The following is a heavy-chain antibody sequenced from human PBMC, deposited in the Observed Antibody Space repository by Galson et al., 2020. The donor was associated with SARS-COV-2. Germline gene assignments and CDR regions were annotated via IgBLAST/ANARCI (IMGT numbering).Heavy chain of an antibody. V-gene: IGHV3-13*01. CDR1: GFTFSSYD. CDR2: IGTAGDT. Sequence: GGSLRLSCAASGFTFSSYDMHWVRQATGKGLEWVSAIGTAGDTYYPGSVKGRFTISRENAKNSLYLQMNSLRAGDTDGDYCARGATVNTWAYYYYYMDGWGKGTTVTGSS. D-gene: IGHD4-17*01. J-gene: IGHJ6*03. CDR3: ARGATVNTWAYYYYYMDG.